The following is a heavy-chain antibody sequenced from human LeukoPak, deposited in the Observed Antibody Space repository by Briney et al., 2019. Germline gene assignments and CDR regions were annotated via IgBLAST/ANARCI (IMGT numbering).Heavy chain of an antibody. J-gene: IGHJ6*03. CDR2: INPDSGGT. CDR3: ARDGSSWYGYYYYYMDV. CDR1: GYTFTGYY. Sequence: GASVKVSCKASGYTFTGYYMHWVRQAPGQGLEWMGWINPDSGGTNYAQKFQGRVTMTRDTSISTAYMELSRLRSDDTAVYYCARDGSSWYGYYYYYMDVWGKETTVTVSS. V-gene: IGHV1-2*02. D-gene: IGHD6-13*01.